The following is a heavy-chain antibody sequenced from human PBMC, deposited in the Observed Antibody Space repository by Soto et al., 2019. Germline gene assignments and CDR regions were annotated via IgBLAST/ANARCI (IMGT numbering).Heavy chain of an antibody. Sequence: PSETLSLTCTASGGSIGTYYWNWIRESPVNGLEWIGYIFYSGSTNYNPSLKSRLTLSVDTSKNQVSLKLSSVTAADTAVYYCARDGYCTNGVCYGGGAPFDYWGQGTLVTV. CDR3: ARDGYCTNGVCYGGGAPFDY. J-gene: IGHJ4*02. D-gene: IGHD2-8*01. V-gene: IGHV4-59*13. CDR2: IFYSGST. CDR1: GGSIGTYY.